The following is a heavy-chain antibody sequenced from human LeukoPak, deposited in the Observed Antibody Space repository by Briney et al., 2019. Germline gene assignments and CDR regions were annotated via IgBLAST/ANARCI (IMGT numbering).Heavy chain of an antibody. J-gene: IGHJ4*02. CDR1: GFTFSSYE. CDR2: ISGSGTTI. Sequence: GGSLRLSCAGSGFTFSSYEMNWVRQAPGMCLEWVSYISGSGTTIYYADSVKGRFTISRDNAKNSLYLQMNSLRAEDKAVYYCARDLGGSYSAPGDFDYWGQGTLVTVSS. V-gene: IGHV3-48*03. D-gene: IGHD1-26*01. CDR3: ARDLGGSYSAPGDFDY.